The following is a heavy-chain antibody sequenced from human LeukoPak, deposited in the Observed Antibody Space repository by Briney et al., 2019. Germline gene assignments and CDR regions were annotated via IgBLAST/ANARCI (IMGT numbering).Heavy chain of an antibody. CDR1: GYTFTGYY. Sequence: ASVKVSCKASGYTFTGYYMHWVRQAPGQGLEWMGWINPNSGGTNYAQKLQGRVTMTTDTSTSTAYMELRSLRSDDTAVYYCARDSSGYDFYYYYYYYMDVWGKGTTVTVSS. J-gene: IGHJ6*03. CDR2: INPNSGGT. V-gene: IGHV1-2*02. D-gene: IGHD5-12*01. CDR3: ARDSSGYDFYYYYYYYMDV.